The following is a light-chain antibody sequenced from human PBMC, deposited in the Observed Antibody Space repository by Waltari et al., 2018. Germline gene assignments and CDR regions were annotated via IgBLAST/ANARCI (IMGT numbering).Light chain of an antibody. CDR3: QAYVSTHVI. CDR1: SSNIGAGHD. CDR2: YKS. Sequence: QSVLTQPASMSGAPGQRVTISCTGSSSNIGAGHDVHWYQCLPGAAPRLLIYYKSRRPSGVPGRFSGSRSGSSASLVSTGLQTEDEATYYCQAYVSTHVIFGGGTLLTVL. V-gene: IGLV1-40*01. J-gene: IGLJ2*01.